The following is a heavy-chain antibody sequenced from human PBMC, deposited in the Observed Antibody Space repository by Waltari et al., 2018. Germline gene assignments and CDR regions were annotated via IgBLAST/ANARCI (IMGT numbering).Heavy chain of an antibody. CDR2: INHSGST. D-gene: IGHD6-13*01. CDR1: GGSFSGYY. V-gene: IGHV4-34*01. J-gene: IGHJ5*02. Sequence: QVQLQQWGAGLLKPSETLSLTCAVYGGSFSGYYWSWIRQPPGKGLEWIGEINHSGSTNYNPSLKRRVTISVDTSKNQFSLKLSSVTAADTAVYYCARSKKAGYSSSWSWFDPWGQGTLVTVSS. CDR3: ARSKKAGYSSSWSWFDP.